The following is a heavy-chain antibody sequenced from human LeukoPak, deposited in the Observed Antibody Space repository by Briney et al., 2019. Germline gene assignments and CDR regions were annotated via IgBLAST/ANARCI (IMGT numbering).Heavy chain of an antibody. CDR1: GFIFSSYG. Sequence: PGGSLRLSCAASGFIFSSYGMHWVRQAPGKGLEWVAFIRYDGRNKYYADSVKGRFTISRDNSKNTLYLRMNSLRGEDTAVYYCAKDSLRERIVGSTTRGVNDYWGQGTLVTVSS. D-gene: IGHD1-26*01. J-gene: IGHJ4*02. CDR2: IRYDGRNK. CDR3: AKDSLRERIVGSTTRGVNDY. V-gene: IGHV3-30*02.